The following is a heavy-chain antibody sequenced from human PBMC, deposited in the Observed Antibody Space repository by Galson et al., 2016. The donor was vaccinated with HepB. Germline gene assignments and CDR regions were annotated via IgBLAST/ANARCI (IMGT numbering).Heavy chain of an antibody. D-gene: IGHD3-10*01. V-gene: IGHV3-7*03. Sequence: SLRLSCAASGFSFGDYWMTWVRQAPGKGLEWVANIKKDGSEKYYVDSVKGRFSISRDNDRSSLSLQMNSLRPEDTAVYYCTKADTGGYGSGSIDYWGQGTLVTVSS. J-gene: IGHJ4*02. CDR2: IKKDGSEK. CDR1: GFSFGDYW. CDR3: TKADTGGYGSGSIDY.